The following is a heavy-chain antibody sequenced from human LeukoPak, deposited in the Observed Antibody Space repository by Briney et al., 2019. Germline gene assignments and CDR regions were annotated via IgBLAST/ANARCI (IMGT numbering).Heavy chain of an antibody. CDR3: ARKSIVVVTANAAFDI. Sequence: ASVKVSCKASGGTFSSYAISWVRQAPGQGLEWMGGIIPIIGTANYAQKFQGRVTITADESTSTAYMELSSLRSEDTAVYYCARKSIVVVTANAAFDIWGQGTMVTVSS. CDR2: IIPIIGTA. V-gene: IGHV1-69*13. D-gene: IGHD2-21*02. J-gene: IGHJ3*02. CDR1: GGTFSSYA.